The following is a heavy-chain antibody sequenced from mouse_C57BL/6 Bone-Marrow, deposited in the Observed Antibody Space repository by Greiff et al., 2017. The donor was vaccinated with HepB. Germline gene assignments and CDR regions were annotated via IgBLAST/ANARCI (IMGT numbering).Heavy chain of an antibody. CDR2: IHPKSGST. CDR3: ASPGSSFYYFDY. D-gene: IGHD1-1*01. J-gene: IGHJ2*01. V-gene: IGHV1-64*01. Sequence: QVQLQQPGAELVKPGASVKLSCKASGYTFTSYWMHWVKQRPGQGLEWIGMIHPKSGSTNYNEKFKSKATLTVDKSSSTAYMQLSSLTSEDSAVYYCASPGSSFYYFDYWGQGTTLTVSS. CDR1: GYTFTSYW.